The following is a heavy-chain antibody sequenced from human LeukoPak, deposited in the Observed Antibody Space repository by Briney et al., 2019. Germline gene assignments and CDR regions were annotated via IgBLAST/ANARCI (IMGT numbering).Heavy chain of an antibody. Sequence: ASVKVSCKASGYTFTSYGISWVRQAPGQGVEWMGWISAYNGNTNYAQKLQGRVTMTTDTSTSTAYMELRSLRSDDTAVYYCARALYCSGGSCYGSTNFDYWGQGTLVTVSS. CDR3: ARALYCSGGSCYGSTNFDY. CDR1: GYTFTSYG. D-gene: IGHD2-15*01. V-gene: IGHV1-18*01. J-gene: IGHJ4*02. CDR2: ISAYNGNT.